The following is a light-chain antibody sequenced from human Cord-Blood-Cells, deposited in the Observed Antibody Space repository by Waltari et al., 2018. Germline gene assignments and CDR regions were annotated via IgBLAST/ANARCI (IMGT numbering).Light chain of an antibody. CDR2: DVS. V-gene: IGLV2-11*01. J-gene: IGLJ2*01. CDR1: SSDVGGYNY. Sequence: QSALTQPRSVSGSPGQSVTISCTGTSSDVGGYNYVSWYQQHPGKAPKLMVYDVSKRPSGVPDRFSGSKAGNTAALTICGRQAEDEADYYCCSYAGSYTRFGGGTTLTVL. CDR3: CSYAGSYTR.